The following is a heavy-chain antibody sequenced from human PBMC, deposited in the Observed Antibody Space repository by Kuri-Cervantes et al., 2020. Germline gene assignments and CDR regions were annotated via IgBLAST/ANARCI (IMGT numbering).Heavy chain of an antibody. D-gene: IGHD3-3*01. V-gene: IGHV3-23*01. J-gene: IGHJ4*02. Sequence: GGSLRLSCAASGFTFSSYAMTWVRQAPGKGLEWGSDISDSGDVTHYADSVKGRFTISRDNSKNTLYLQMNSLRAEDTAVYYCAKVRRITIFGVVTAFDYWGQGTLVTVSS. CDR2: ISDSGDVT. CDR1: GFTFSSYA. CDR3: AKVRRITIFGVVTAFDY.